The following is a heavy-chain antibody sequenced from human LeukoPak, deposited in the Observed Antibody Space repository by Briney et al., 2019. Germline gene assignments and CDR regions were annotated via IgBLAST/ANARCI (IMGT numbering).Heavy chain of an antibody. V-gene: IGHV4-34*01. CDR2: INHSGST. Sequence: SETLSLTCAVYGGSFSGYYWSWIRQPPGKGLEWIGEINHSGSTNYNPSLKSRVTISVDTSKNQFSLKLSSVTAADTAVYYCARNSDILTGYFDYWGQGILVTVSS. J-gene: IGHJ4*02. CDR3: ARNSDILTGYFDY. CDR1: GGSFSGYY. D-gene: IGHD3-9*01.